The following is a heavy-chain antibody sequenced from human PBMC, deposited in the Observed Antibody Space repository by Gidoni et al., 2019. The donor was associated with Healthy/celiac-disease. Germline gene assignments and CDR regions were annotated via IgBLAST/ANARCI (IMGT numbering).Heavy chain of an antibody. CDR2: IYYSGST. Sequence: QLQLQESGPGLVKPSETLSLTCTVSVGSISSSSYHWGWIRQPPGKGLGWIGSIYYSGSTYYNPSLKSRVTISVDTSKNQFSLKLSSVTAADTAVYYCARYYYDFWSGYLDYWGQGTLVTVSS. CDR3: ARYYYDFWSGYLDY. D-gene: IGHD3-3*01. J-gene: IGHJ4*02. CDR1: VGSISSSSYH. V-gene: IGHV4-39*01.